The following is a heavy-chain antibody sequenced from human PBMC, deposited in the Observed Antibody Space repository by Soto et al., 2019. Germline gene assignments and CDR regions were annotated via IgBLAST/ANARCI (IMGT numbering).Heavy chain of an antibody. Sequence: QVQLVQSGAEVNKPGSSVKVSCKAAGGTFSSYAISWVRQAPGQGLEWMGGIIPIFGTANYAQKFQVRVTITADKYTIIAYMELSSLISEDTAVYYCASQIRELHRYSISLDAFDIWGQGTMVTVSS. V-gene: IGHV1-69*06. D-gene: IGHD6-6*01. CDR2: IIPIFGTA. CDR3: ASQIRELHRYSISLDAFDI. J-gene: IGHJ3*02. CDR1: GGTFSSYA.